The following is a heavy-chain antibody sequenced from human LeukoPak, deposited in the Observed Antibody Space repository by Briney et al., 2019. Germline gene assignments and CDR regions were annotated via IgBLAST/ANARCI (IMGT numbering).Heavy chain of an antibody. Sequence: SETLSLTCAVSGGSISSGGYSWSWIRQPPGKGLEWIEYIYHSGSTYYNPSLKSRVTISVDRSKNQFSLKLSSVTAADTAVYYCASITMIVADAFDIWGQGTMVTVSS. CDR1: GGSISSGGYS. J-gene: IGHJ3*02. D-gene: IGHD3-22*01. CDR2: IYHSGST. V-gene: IGHV4-30-2*01. CDR3: ASITMIVADAFDI.